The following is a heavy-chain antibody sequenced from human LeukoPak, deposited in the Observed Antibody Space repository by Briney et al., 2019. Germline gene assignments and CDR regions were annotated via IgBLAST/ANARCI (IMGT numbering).Heavy chain of an antibody. CDR1: GFTFSSYS. Sequence: GGSLRLSCAASGFTFSSYSMNWVRRAPGKGLEWVSYISSSGSTIYYADSVKGRFTIPRDNAKNSLYLQMNSLRAEDTAVYYCAGVYCSGGSCYSFDYWGQGTLVTVSS. D-gene: IGHD2-15*01. CDR3: AGVYCSGGSCYSFDY. J-gene: IGHJ4*02. V-gene: IGHV3-48*04. CDR2: ISSSGSTI.